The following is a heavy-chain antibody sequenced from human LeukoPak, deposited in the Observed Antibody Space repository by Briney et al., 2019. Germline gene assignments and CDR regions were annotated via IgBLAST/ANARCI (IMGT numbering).Heavy chain of an antibody. CDR3: ARDRLINYGMDV. CDR1: GGTFSSYA. Sequence: SVKVSCKASGGTFSSYAISWVRQAPGQGLEWMGRIIPILGIANYAQKFQGRVTITADKSTSAAYMELSSLRSEDTAVYYCARDRLINYGMDVWGQGTTVTVSS. CDR2: IIPILGIA. J-gene: IGHJ6*02. V-gene: IGHV1-69*04. D-gene: IGHD2-8*01.